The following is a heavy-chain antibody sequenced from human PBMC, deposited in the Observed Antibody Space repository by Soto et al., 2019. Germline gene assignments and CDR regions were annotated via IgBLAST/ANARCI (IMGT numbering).Heavy chain of an antibody. V-gene: IGHV4-39*01. J-gene: IGHJ3*02. Sequence: QLQLQESGPGLVKPSETLSLTCTVSGGSLSSSSYYWGWIRQPPGKGLEWIGSIYYSGSTYYNPSIKSRVTMTEHASKDQFSLKLNSVTAADTAVYYCARHMIFGVRSAFDIWGQGTMVTVSS. CDR2: IYYSGST. CDR3: ARHMIFGVRSAFDI. CDR1: GGSLSSSSYY. D-gene: IGHD3-3*01.